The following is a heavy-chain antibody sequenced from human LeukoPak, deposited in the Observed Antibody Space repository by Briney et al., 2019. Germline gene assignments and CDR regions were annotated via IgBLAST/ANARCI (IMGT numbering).Heavy chain of an antibody. D-gene: IGHD3-9*01. CDR3: ARDGLYDILTGYYGGTVY. J-gene: IGHJ4*02. CDR2: INTNTGNP. Sequence: ASVKVSCKASGYTFTSYAMNWVRQAPGQGLEWMGWINTNTGNPTYAQGFTGRFVFSLDTSVSTAYLQISSLKAEDTAVYYCARDGLYDILTGYYGGTVYWGQGTLVTVSS. V-gene: IGHV7-4-1*02. CDR1: GYTFTSYA.